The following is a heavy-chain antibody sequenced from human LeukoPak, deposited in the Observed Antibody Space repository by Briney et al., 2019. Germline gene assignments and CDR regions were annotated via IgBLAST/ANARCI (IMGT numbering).Heavy chain of an antibody. CDR1: GGSISHYY. J-gene: IGHJ5*02. V-gene: IGHV4-59*01. Sequence: PSETLSLTCTVSGGSISHYYWSSLRQPPGKGLEWIGYVYYSGSTNYNPSLKSRVTILVDTARNQYSLRLSSVTAADTAVYYCARHNGVSFRGNFDPWGQGTLVTVSS. D-gene: IGHD2-15*01. CDR3: ARHNGVSFRGNFDP. CDR2: VYYSGST.